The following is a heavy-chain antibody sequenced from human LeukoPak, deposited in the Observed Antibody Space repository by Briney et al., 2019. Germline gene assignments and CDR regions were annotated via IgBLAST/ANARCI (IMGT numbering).Heavy chain of an antibody. CDR1: GFTFSSYE. V-gene: IGHV3-48*03. CDR2: IKNGGSII. J-gene: IGHJ4*02. Sequence: GGSLRLSCTASGFTFSSYEMHWVRQAPGQGPEWVSFIKNGGSIIYYADSVKGRFTISRDDANSSLYLQMNTLRADDTAIYYCARETQYCSGGTCYSGLDYWGQGTLVTVSS. CDR3: ARETQYCSGGTCYSGLDY. D-gene: IGHD2-15*01.